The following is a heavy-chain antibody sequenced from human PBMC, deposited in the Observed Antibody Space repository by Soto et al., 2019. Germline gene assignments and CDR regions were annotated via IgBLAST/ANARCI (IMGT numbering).Heavy chain of an antibody. CDR3: ARGGESIVGATRFDY. J-gene: IGHJ4*02. CDR2: IIPIFGTA. V-gene: IGHV1-69*13. Sequence: ASVKVSCKASGGTFSSYAISWVRQAPGQGLEWMGGIIPIFGTANYAQKFQGRVTITADESTSTAYMELSSLRSEDTAVYYCARGGESIVGATRFDYWGQGTLVTVSS. D-gene: IGHD1-26*01. CDR1: GGTFSSYA.